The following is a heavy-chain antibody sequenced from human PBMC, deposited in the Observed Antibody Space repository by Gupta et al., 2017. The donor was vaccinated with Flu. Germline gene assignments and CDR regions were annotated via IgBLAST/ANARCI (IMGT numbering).Heavy chain of an antibody. CDR3: ANRGYFYGLDV. Sequence: LVETGGGVVQFGRCLRLSCADSAFMFDSFGMHWVRQAPGKGLEWVAFVSYDGSNKYYADSVKGRFTIARDNSKSTLYLQMNSLRPEDTAVYYCANRGYFYGLDVWGQGTTVTVSS. CDR2: VSYDGSNK. D-gene: IGHD3-10*01. J-gene: IGHJ6*02. CDR1: AFMFDSFG. V-gene: IGHV3-30*18.